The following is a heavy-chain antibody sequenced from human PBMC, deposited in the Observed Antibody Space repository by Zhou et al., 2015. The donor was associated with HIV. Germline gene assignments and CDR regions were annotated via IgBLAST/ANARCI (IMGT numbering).Heavy chain of an antibody. D-gene: IGHD3-16*01. CDR3: ARDRGGATRPDWRYFDL. Sequence: QVLLVQSGAEVKKPGSSVKVSCEASGGTFSNYAVSWVRQAPGQGLEWMGAIIPMFGTVRYAQKFQGRVTLTADRSTNTAYMEMRSLRSEDTAVYYCARDRGGATRPDWRYFDLWGRGTLVIVS. V-gene: IGHV1-69*06. CDR2: IIPMFGTV. CDR1: GGTFSNYA. J-gene: IGHJ2*01.